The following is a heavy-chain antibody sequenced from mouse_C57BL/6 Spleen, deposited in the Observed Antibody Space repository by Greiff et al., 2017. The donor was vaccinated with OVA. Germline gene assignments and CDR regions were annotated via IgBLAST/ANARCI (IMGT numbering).Heavy chain of an antibody. J-gene: IGHJ3*01. D-gene: IGHD1-1*01. V-gene: IGHV1-61*01. CDR1: GYTFTSYW. Sequence: QVQLQQPGAELVRPGSSVKLSCKASGYTFTSYWMDWVKQRPGQGLEWIGNIYPSDSDTHYNQKFKDKATLTVDKSSSTAYMQLSSLTSEDAAVYYCARGNYYYGSSPTYWGQGTLVTVSA. CDR2: IYPSDSDT. CDR3: ARGNYYYGSSPTY.